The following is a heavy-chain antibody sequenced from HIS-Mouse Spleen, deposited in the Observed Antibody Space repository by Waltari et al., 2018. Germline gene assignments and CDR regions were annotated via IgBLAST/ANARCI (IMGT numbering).Heavy chain of an antibody. CDR2: LIYSGST. CDR1: GGSISSSSYY. V-gene: IGHV4-39*07. D-gene: IGHD6-13*01. J-gene: IGHJ2*01. CDR3: AREIPYSSSWYDWYFDL. Sequence: QLQLQESGPGLVKPSETLSLTCTVSGGSISSSSYYRGWIRQPPGKGLVWIAMLIYSGSTYCNPSLKSRVTISVDTSKNQFSLKLSSVTAADTAVYYGAREIPYSSSWYDWYFDLWGRGTLVTVSS.